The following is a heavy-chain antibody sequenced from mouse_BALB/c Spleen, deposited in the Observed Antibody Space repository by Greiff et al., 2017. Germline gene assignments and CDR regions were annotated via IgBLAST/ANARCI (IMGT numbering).Heavy chain of an antibody. D-gene: IGHD2-3*01. Sequence: VQLKQSGPELVKPGASMKISCKASGYSFTGYTMNWVKQSHGKNLEWIGLINPYNGGTSYNQKFKGKATLTVDKSSSTAYMELLSLTSEDSAVYYCARSSLGDGYHYYAMDYWGQGTSVTVSS. CDR2: INPYNGGT. CDR3: ARSSLGDGYHYYAMDY. J-gene: IGHJ4*01. CDR1: GYSFTGYT. V-gene: IGHV1-26*01.